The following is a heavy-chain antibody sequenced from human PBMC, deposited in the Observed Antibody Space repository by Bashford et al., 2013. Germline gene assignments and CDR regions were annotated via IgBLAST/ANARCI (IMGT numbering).Heavy chain of an antibody. J-gene: IGHJ4*02. CDR3: GRAGGINWERRPDHVFDF. CDR1: GVTFSGYA. V-gene: IGHV1-69*13. Sequence: SVKVSCKAFGVTFSGYAYSWVRQAPGQGLEWMGAIIPGFGAANYASAFQGRVTITADESTRTAYLQLSSLRSDDTAVYFCGRAGGINWERRPDHVFDFWGQGTLVTVSS. D-gene: IGHD1-1*01. CDR2: IIPGFGAA.